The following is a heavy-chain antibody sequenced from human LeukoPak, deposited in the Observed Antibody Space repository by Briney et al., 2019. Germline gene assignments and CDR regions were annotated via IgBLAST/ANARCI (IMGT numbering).Heavy chain of an antibody. Sequence: SQTLSLTCAVSGGSISSGGYSWSWIRQPPGKGLEWIGYIYHSGSTYYNPSLKSRVTISVDRSKSQFSLKLSSVTAADTAVYYCARAYYYDSSGYSRGAFDIWGQGTMVTVSS. J-gene: IGHJ3*02. CDR1: GGSISSGGYS. CDR3: ARAYYYDSSGYSRGAFDI. D-gene: IGHD3-22*01. V-gene: IGHV4-30-2*01. CDR2: IYHSGST.